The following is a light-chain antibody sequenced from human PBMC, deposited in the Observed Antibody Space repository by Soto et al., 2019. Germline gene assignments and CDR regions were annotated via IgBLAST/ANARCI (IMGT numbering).Light chain of an antibody. J-gene: IGKJ1*01. V-gene: IGKV1-39*01. CDR1: QGISTY. Sequence: DIQMTKSPSSLSASVGDRVTITCRASQGISTYLNWYQQKPGKAPKLLIYAASSLQSGVPSRFSGSGSETDFTLTISSLQPEHFATYSCQQSYSTTWTFGQGTKVDIK. CDR3: QQSYSTTWT. CDR2: AAS.